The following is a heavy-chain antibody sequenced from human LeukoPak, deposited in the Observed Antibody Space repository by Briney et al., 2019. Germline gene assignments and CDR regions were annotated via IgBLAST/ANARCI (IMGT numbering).Heavy chain of an antibody. CDR3: ARATGGWAQLDY. CDR2: IYYTGST. Sequence: VKPSETLSLTCTVSGGSISGNYWSWVRQPPGKGLEWIGYIYYTGSTNYNPSLKSRVAISIDTFKNQFSLKLNSVTAADTAVYYCARATGGWAQLDYWGQGTLVTVSS. V-gene: IGHV4-59*01. D-gene: IGHD6-19*01. CDR1: GGSISGNY. J-gene: IGHJ4*02.